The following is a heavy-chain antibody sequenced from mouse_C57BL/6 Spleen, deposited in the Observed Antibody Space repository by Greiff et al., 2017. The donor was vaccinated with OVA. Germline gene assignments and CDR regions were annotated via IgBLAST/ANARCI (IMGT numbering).Heavy chain of an antibody. D-gene: IGHD2-5*01. J-gene: IGHJ3*01. CDR3: AKHESNYVDGFAY. V-gene: IGHV2-9*01. Sequence: QVQLKESGPGLVAPSQSLSITCTVSGFSLPRYGVDWVRQPPGQGLEWRGVIWGGGRTNYNSALMSRLSISKDNSKSQVFLKMNSLQTDDTAMYYCAKHESNYVDGFAYWGQGTLVTVSA. CDR1: GFSLPRYG. CDR2: IWGGGRT.